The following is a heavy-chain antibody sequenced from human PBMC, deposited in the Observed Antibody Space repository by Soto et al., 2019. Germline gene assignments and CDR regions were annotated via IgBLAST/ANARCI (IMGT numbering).Heavy chain of an antibody. Sequence: PSETLSLTCSVSGGSVRIGNHFWNWILQPPGRGLEWLGYMYYTGVTNYNPSLKSRGSMSVDTSKDQFSLNLTSLTAADTAVYYCALGGAPLGYSGLDVWGQGTTVTVSS. CDR3: ALGGAPLGYSGLDV. V-gene: IGHV4-61*01. J-gene: IGHJ6*02. CDR1: GGSVRIGNHF. CDR2: MYYTGVT. D-gene: IGHD2-15*01.